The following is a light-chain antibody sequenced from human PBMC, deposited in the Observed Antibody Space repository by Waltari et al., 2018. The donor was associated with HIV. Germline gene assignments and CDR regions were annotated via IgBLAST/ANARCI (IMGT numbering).Light chain of an antibody. CDR2: EVS. CDR3: VSYKSSSSPV. V-gene: IGLV2-14*01. J-gene: IGLJ3*02. CDR1: SFDIYGYNF. Sequence: QSALTQPASVSGSPGQSITISCTGASFDIYGYNFVSWFQHHPGKAPKVIIYEVSNRPSGVPNRFSGSKSGNTASLTISGLQPEDEAEYFCVSYKSSSSPVFGGGTKLTV.